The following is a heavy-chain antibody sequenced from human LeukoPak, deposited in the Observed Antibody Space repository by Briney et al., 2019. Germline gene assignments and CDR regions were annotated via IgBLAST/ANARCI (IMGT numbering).Heavy chain of an antibody. CDR2: LNRDGDWI. CDR3: AKSSAACSGGTCYSALES. D-gene: IGHD2-15*01. J-gene: IGHJ4*02. CDR1: GFTFSSYA. Sequence: GGSLRLSCAASGFTFSSYAMSWVRLAPGMGPEWVSGLNRDGDWIYYADSVKGRFTISRDNSENTLYLQMNSLRVEDTAVYYCAKSSAACSGGTCYSALESWGQGTLVTVSS. V-gene: IGHV3-23*01.